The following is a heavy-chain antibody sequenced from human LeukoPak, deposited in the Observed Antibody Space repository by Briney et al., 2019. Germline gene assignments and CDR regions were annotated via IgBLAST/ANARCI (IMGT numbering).Heavy chain of an antibody. V-gene: IGHV1-18*01. CDR3: ARDSYYDSSGYYIDAFDI. CDR2: ISAYNGNT. CDR1: GYTFTSYG. D-gene: IGHD3-22*01. J-gene: IGHJ3*02. Sequence: ASVEVSCKASGYTFTSYGISWVRQAPGQGLEWMGWISAYNGNTNYAQKLQGRVTMTTDTSTSTAYMERRSLRSDDTAVYYCARDSYYDSSGYYIDAFDIWGQGTMVTVSS.